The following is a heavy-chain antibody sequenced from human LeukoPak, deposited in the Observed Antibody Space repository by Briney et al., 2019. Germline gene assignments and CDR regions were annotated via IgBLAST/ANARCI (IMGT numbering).Heavy chain of an antibody. CDR3: ARDRRSTGWPFDY. J-gene: IGHJ4*02. Sequence: PGESLRLSCVASGFTFSSYAMTWVRQAPGKGLEWVSIVSGSGDSTYYADSMKGRFAISRDNSKNTLFLQINSLRVDDTAVYYCARDRRSTGWPFDYWGQGTLVTVSS. CDR1: GFTFSSYA. V-gene: IGHV3-23*01. CDR2: VSGSGDST. D-gene: IGHD6-19*01.